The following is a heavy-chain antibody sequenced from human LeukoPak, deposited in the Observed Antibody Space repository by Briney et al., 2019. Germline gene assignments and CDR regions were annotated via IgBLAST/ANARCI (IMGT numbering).Heavy chain of an antibody. Sequence: SETLSLTCTVSGCSISSYYWSWVRQPPGKGLEWIGYIYYSGSTNYNPSLKSRVTISVDTSKNQFTLKLSAVTAADTAVYYCARALGYSFDYWGQGTLVTVSS. V-gene: IGHV4-59*01. CDR2: IYYSGST. CDR3: ARALGYSFDY. CDR1: GCSISSYY. D-gene: IGHD2-15*01. J-gene: IGHJ4*02.